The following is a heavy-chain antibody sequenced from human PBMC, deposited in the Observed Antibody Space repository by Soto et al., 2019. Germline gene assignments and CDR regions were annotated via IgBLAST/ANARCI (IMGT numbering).Heavy chain of an antibody. J-gene: IGHJ6*02. V-gene: IGHV3-23*01. CDR1: GFTFSSYA. D-gene: IGHD4-17*01. CDR2: ISGSGGST. CDR3: AKDDGDYYYYGMDV. Sequence: GGSLRLSCAASGFTFSSYAMSWVRQAPGKGLEWVSAISGSGGSTYYADSVKGRFTISRDNSKSTLYLQMNSLRAEDTAVYYCAKDDGDYYYYGMDVWGQGTTVTVSS.